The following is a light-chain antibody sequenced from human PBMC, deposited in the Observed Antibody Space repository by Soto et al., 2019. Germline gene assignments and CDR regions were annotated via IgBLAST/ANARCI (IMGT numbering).Light chain of an antibody. CDR1: QSVSSN. V-gene: IGKV3-15*01. CDR3: QQYKNPS. CDR2: GAS. J-gene: IGKJ1*01. Sequence: EIVMTQSPATLSVSPGERATLSCRASQSVSSNLAWYQQKPGQAPRLLIYGASTRATGIPARFSGSGSGTEFTLTISSLQSEDFAVYYCQQYKNPSFGQGTTVEIK.